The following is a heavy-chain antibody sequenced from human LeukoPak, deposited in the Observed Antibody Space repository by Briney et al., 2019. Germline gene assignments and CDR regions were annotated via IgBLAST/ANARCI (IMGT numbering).Heavy chain of an antibody. CDR2: MNPNSGNT. CDR3: ARGFLYGNSVWFDP. D-gene: IGHD4-23*01. V-gene: IGHV1-8*03. Sequence: ASVKVSCKAAGYTFTSYDINLVRQATGQGLELMGWMNPNSGNTGYAQKFQGRVTITRNTSISTAYMELSSLRSEDTAVYYCARGFLYGNSVWFDPWGQGTLVTVSS. J-gene: IGHJ5*02. CDR1: GYTFTSYD.